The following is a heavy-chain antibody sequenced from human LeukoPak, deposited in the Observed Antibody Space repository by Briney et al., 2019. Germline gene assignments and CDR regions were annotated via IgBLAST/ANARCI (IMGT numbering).Heavy chain of an antibody. CDR2: FDPEDGET. D-gene: IGHD3-16*02. V-gene: IGHV1-24*01. Sequence: GASVKASCKVSGYTLTKLSMHWVRQAPGKGLRWWEGFDPEDGETIYAQKFQGRVTMTEDTSTDTAYMELSSLRSEDTAVYYCATRWIFGGVIGPFFDYWGQGTLVTVSS. J-gene: IGHJ4*02. CDR3: ATRWIFGGVIGPFFDY. CDR1: GYTLTKLS.